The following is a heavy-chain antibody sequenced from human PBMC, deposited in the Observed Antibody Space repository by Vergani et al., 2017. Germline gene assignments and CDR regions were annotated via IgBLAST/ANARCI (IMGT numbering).Heavy chain of an antibody. CDR3: ARLAVAGGYFDY. CDR1: GYTFTSYA. Sequence: QVPLVQSGAEVKKPGASVKVSCKASGYTFTSYAMHWVRQAPGQRLEWMGWINAGNGNTKYSQKFQGRVTITRDTSASTAYMELSSLRSEDTAVYYCARLAVAGGYFDYWGQGTLVTVSS. CDR2: INAGNGNT. J-gene: IGHJ4*02. V-gene: IGHV1-3*01. D-gene: IGHD6-19*01.